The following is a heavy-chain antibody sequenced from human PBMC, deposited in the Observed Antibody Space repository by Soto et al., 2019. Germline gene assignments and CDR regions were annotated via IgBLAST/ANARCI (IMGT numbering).Heavy chain of an antibody. V-gene: IGHV1-18*01. Sequence: GASVKVSCKASGYTFTSYGISWVRQAPGQGLEWMGWISAYNGNTNYAQKLQGRVTMTTDTSTSTAYMELRSLRSGDTAVYYCAREPLAAGTYDAFDIWGQGTMVTVSS. CDR2: ISAYNGNT. J-gene: IGHJ3*02. CDR3: AREPLAAGTYDAFDI. D-gene: IGHD6-13*01. CDR1: GYTFTSYG.